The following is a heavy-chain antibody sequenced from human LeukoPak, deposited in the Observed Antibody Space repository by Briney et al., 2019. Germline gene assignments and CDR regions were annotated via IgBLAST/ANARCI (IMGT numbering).Heavy chain of an antibody. V-gene: IGHV5-51*01. CDR3: ARLYSWPNYGMDV. CDR2: IYPGDSDT. D-gene: IGHD2-21*01. CDR1: GYSFTSYW. Sequence: RGESLKISCKGSGYSFTSYWIGWVRQMPGKGLEWMGIIYPGDSDTRYSPSFQGQDTISADKSISTAYLQWSSLKASDTAMYYCARLYSWPNYGMDVWGQGTTVTVSS. J-gene: IGHJ6*02.